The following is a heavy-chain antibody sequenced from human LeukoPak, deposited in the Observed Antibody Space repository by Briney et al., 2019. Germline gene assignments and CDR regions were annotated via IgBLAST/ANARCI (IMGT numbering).Heavy chain of an antibody. V-gene: IGHV1-18*01. J-gene: IGHJ4*02. CDR2: ISAYNGNT. CDR1: GYTFTSYG. CDR3: ARELRITMVRGVIIKGRSFDY. D-gene: IGHD3-10*01. Sequence: ASVKVSCKASGYTFTSYGISWMRQAPGQGLEWMGWISAYNGNTNYAQKLQGRVTMTTDTSTSTAYMELRSLRSDDTAVYYCARELRITMVRGVIIKGRSFDYWGQGTLVTVSS.